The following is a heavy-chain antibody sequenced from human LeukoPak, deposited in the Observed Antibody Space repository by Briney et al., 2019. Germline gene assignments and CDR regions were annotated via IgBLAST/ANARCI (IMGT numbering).Heavy chain of an antibody. CDR3: ARDKSHSSSWSHYYMDV. Sequence: SETLSLTCTVSGGSISSYYWSWIRQPPGKGLEWIGYIYYSGSTNYNPSLKSRVTISVDTSKNQFSLKLSSVTAADTAVYYCARDKSHSSSWSHYYMDVWGKGTTVTVSS. J-gene: IGHJ6*03. CDR2: IYYSGST. CDR1: GGSISSYY. D-gene: IGHD6-13*01. V-gene: IGHV4-59*01.